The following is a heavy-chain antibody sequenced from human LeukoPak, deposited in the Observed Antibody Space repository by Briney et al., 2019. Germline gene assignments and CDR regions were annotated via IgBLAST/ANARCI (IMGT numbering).Heavy chain of an antibody. V-gene: IGHV4-34*01. CDR3: ARGVGPKRIAARPDSVYYYGMDV. CDR1: VGSFSGYY. Sequence: NPSETLSLTCAVYVGSFSGYYWSWIRQPPGKGLEWIGEINHSGSTNYNPSLKSRVTISVDTSKNQFSLKLSSVTAADTAVYYCARGVGPKRIAARPDSVYYYGMDVWGQGTTVTVSS. D-gene: IGHD6-6*01. J-gene: IGHJ6*02. CDR2: INHSGST.